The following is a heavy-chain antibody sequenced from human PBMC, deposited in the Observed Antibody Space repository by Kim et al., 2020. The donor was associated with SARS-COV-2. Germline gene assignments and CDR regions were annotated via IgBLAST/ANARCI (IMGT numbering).Heavy chain of an antibody. CDR3: ANEGGYDILTGEVDAFDI. V-gene: IGHV3-23*01. D-gene: IGHD3-9*01. CDR1: GFTFSSYA. CDR2: ISGSGGST. J-gene: IGHJ3*02. Sequence: GGSLRLSCAASGFTFSSYAMSWVRQAPGKGLEWVSAISGSGGSTYYADSVKGRFTISRDNSKNTLYLQMNSLRAEDTAVYYCANEGGYDILTGEVDAFDIWGQGTMVTVSS.